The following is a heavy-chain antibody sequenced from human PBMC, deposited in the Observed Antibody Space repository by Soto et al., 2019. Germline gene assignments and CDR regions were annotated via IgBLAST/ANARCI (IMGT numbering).Heavy chain of an antibody. D-gene: IGHD6-13*01. CDR2: ISWDSGTI. J-gene: IGHJ6*02. CDR1: GFTFDDYA. V-gene: IGHV3-9*01. Sequence: EVQLVESGGGLVQPGRSLRLSCAASGFTFDDYAMHWVRQAPGKGLEWVSGISWDSGTIVYVDSVKGRFTISRDNAKNSLYLQRNSLRAEDTALYYCAKDMRGGSSSSRYYYGVDVWGQGTTVTVSS. CDR3: AKDMRGGSSSSRYYYGVDV.